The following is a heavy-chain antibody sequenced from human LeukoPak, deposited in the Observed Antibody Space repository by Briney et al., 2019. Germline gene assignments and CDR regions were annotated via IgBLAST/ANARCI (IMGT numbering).Heavy chain of an antibody. CDR3: ARVGDHYHWYLDL. Sequence: GGPLTLSCAASGFSVSTKYMNWVRQAPGKGLEWVSIIYSGADTYYADSVKGRFTISRDTSKNTLFLHMNNLRVEDTAVYYCARVGDHYHWYLDLWGRGTLVSVSS. V-gene: IGHV3-53*01. J-gene: IGHJ2*01. CDR2: IYSGADT. D-gene: IGHD3-10*01. CDR1: GFSVSTKY.